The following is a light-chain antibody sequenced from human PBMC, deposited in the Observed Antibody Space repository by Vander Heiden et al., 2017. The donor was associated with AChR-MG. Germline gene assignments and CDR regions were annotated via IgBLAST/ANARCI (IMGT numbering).Light chain of an antibody. CDR1: QTITNS. CDR3: QQSYSTTT. V-gene: IGKV1-39*01. J-gene: IGKJ1*01. Sequence: DIQMTQSPSSLSASVGDRVTITCRASQTITNSLNWYQQKPGKAPKLLIYAASSLQSGVPSRFSGSGSGTDFTLTISSLQPEDSANYCCQQSYSTTTFGQGTKVEIK. CDR2: AAS.